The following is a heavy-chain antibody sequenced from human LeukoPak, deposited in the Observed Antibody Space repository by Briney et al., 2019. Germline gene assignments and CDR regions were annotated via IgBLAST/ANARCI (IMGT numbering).Heavy chain of an antibody. V-gene: IGHV3-72*01. CDR2: IRNKANSYTT. CDR1: GFTFSGSA. CDR3: VRRQSRNYGFDY. J-gene: IGHJ4*02. D-gene: IGHD3-16*01. Sequence: PGGSLRLSCAASGFTFSGSALHWVRQASGKGLEWVGRIRNKANSYTTEYAASVNGRFTISRDDSNNSLYLQMNSLKTEDTAVYYCVRRQSRNYGFDYWGQGTLVSVSS.